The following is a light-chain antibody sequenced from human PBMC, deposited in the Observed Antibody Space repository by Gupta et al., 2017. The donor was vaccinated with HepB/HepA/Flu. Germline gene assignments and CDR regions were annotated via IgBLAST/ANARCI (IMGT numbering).Light chain of an antibody. Sequence: PALTQPAPVSGSPGQSITISCTGTSSDVGGYNYVSRSQQHPPTAPNLMINDVSNRPSRVSSRVSGSESGTTASITVSGLHAEDDAYYYSNSYTRSNTQVFGGGTKLTVL. CDR3: NSYTRSNTQV. CDR2: DVS. V-gene: IGLV2-14*03. CDR1: SSDVGGYNY. J-gene: IGLJ2*01.